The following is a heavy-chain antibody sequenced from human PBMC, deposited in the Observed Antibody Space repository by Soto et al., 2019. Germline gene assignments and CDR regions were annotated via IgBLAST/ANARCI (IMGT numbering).Heavy chain of an antibody. CDR2: ISAHNGNT. Sequence: QVHLVQSGAEVKKPGASVKVSCKASGYTFTSYGITWVRQAPGQGLEWMGWISAHNGNTDYAQKLKARVIVTREMSTSTAYMELRSLRSGDTAVYYCARGRYGDYWGEGALVTVSP. J-gene: IGHJ4*02. D-gene: IGHD1-1*01. CDR3: ARGRYGDY. V-gene: IGHV1-18*01. CDR1: GYTFTSYG.